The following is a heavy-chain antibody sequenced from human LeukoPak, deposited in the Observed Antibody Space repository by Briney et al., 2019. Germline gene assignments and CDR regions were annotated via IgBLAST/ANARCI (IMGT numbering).Heavy chain of an antibody. V-gene: IGHV3-30-3*01. CDR2: ISYDGNEK. D-gene: IGHD3-22*01. CDR1: HFTFSNYA. Sequence: PGESLRLSCVAAHFTFSNYAMYWIRQAPGKGLEWVAVISYDGNEKYYADSVRGRFTISRDNSANTLYLQMNTLRAEDTAMYYCARDLEVVVIQYYFEYWGQGTLLSVSS. CDR3: ARDLEVVVIQYYFEY. J-gene: IGHJ4*02.